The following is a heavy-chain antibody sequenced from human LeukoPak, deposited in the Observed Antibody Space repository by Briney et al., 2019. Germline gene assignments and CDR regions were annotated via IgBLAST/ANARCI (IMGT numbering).Heavy chain of an antibody. CDR2: ISSRSNFI. CDR1: GLTFSTYT. J-gene: IGHJ4*02. V-gene: IGHV3-21*06. CDR3: ARARVYGYSSGGMIDF. D-gene: IGHD5-18*01. Sequence: GGSLRLSCAASGLTFSTYTMHWVRQAPGKGLEWLSSISSRSNFINYSDSVRGRFTISRDNADNSLFLQMNSLSAEDTAVYYCARARVYGYSSGGMIDFWGQGTTVTVSS.